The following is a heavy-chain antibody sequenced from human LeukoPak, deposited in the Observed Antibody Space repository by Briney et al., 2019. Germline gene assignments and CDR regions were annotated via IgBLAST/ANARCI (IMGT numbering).Heavy chain of an antibody. V-gene: IGHV3-43*01. J-gene: IGHJ4*02. CDR1: GFTFDDYT. Sequence: PGGSLRLSCAASGFTFDDYTMHWVRQAPGKGLEWVSLISWDGGSTYYADSVKGRFTISRDNSKNSLYLQMNSLRPEDTALYYCAKSLYPRRYFDWTTTGDYYFDYWGQGTLVTVSS. CDR2: ISWDGGST. D-gene: IGHD3-9*01. CDR3: AKSLYPRRYFDWTTTGDYYFDY.